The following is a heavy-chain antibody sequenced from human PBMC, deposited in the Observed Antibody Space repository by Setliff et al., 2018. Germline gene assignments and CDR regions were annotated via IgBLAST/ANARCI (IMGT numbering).Heavy chain of an antibody. CDR1: GDSIDTDIW. CDR3: ARAVVGYGDLYYFDC. CDR2: INWSGGSR. Sequence: ETLSLTCTVSGDSIDTDIWWSWVRQAPGKRLEWVSSINWSGGSRVYADSVKGRFTISRDNAKNSMYLEMNSLRAEATAFYYCARAVVGYGDLYYFDCWGQGTLVTVSS. J-gene: IGHJ4*02. V-gene: IGHV3-20*04. D-gene: IGHD4-17*01.